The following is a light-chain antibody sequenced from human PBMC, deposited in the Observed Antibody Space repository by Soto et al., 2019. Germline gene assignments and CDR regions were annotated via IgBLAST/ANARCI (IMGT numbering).Light chain of an antibody. CDR2: GAS. Sequence: EIVMTQSPATLSVSPGERATLSCRASQGVSNHLAWYQQKPGQAPRLLIYGASTRATGIPARFSGSGSGTEFTLTISGLQSEDFAVYYCQQYDNWPPWTFGQGTKVEIK. J-gene: IGKJ1*01. CDR1: QGVSNH. CDR3: QQYDNWPPWT. V-gene: IGKV3-15*01.